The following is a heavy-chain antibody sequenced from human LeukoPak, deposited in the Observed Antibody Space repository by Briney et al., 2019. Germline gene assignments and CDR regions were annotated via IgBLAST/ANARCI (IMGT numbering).Heavy chain of an antibody. CDR1: GGSISSSNW. Sequence: SGTLSLTCAVSGGSISSSNWWNWVRQSPGKGLEWIGETYHSGTTNYNPSLKSRVTILVDKSKNQFSLKLSSVTAADTAVYYCARDWFRWGQGTLVTVSP. V-gene: IGHV4-4*02. CDR2: TYHSGTT. D-gene: IGHD3-10*01. J-gene: IGHJ4*02. CDR3: ARDWFR.